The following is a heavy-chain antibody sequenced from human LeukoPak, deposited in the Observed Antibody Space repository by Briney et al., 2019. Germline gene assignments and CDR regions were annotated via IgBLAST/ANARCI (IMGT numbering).Heavy chain of an antibody. V-gene: IGHV1-8*01. J-gene: IGHJ5*02. CDR3: ARGRRTGNWFDP. CDR1: GYTFTSYD. CDR2: MNPNSGNT. D-gene: IGHD3-10*01. Sequence: ASVKVSCKASGYTFTSYDINWVRQATGQGLEWMGWMNPNSGNTGYAQKFQGRVTMTRNTSISTAYMELCSLRSEDTAVYYCARGRRTGNWFDPWGQGTLVTVSS.